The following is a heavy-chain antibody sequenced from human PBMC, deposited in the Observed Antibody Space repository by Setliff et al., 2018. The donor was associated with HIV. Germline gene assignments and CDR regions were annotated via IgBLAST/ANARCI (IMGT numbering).Heavy chain of an antibody. D-gene: IGHD4-17*01. J-gene: IGHJ4*02. V-gene: IGHV4-34*01. CDR1: GGSFSGYY. CDR3: VRVDYGDYDFDY. Sequence: SETLSLTCAVYGGSFSGYYWSWIRQPPGKGLEWIGEIYHSGSTYYNPSLKSRVTISVDTTKSQISLKLISVTAADTAVFYCVRVDYGDYDFDYWGQGTLVTVSS. CDR2: IYHSGST.